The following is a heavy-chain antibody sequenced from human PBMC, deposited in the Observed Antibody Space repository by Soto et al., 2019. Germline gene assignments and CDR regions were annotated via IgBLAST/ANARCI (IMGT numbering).Heavy chain of an antibody. J-gene: IGHJ4*02. CDR2: ISYDGSNK. CDR3: ARDRAMIVVVPGY. V-gene: IGHV3-30-3*01. Sequence: QVQLVESGGDVVQPGRSLRLSCAASGFTFNTYAMHWVRQAPGKGLEWVALISYDGSNKFYADSVKGRFTISRDNSKNTLSLQMNILRADDTAIYYCARDRAMIVVVPGYWGQGTLVTVSS. CDR1: GFTFNTYA. D-gene: IGHD3-22*01.